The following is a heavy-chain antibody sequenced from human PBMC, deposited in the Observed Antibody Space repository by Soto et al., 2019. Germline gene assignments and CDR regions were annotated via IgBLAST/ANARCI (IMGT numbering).Heavy chain of an antibody. CDR2: IYYSGST. V-gene: IGHV4-31*03. Sequence: QVQLQESGPGLVKPSQTLSLTCTVSGGSISSGDYYWSWIRQHPGKGLEWIAFIYYSGSTYYNPSPESRVTLSVDTSKNQFSLRLSSVTAADTAVYYCARVRWFGDRNHDYWGQGTLVTVSS. D-gene: IGHD3-10*01. J-gene: IGHJ4*02. CDR3: ARVRWFGDRNHDY. CDR1: GGSISSGDYY.